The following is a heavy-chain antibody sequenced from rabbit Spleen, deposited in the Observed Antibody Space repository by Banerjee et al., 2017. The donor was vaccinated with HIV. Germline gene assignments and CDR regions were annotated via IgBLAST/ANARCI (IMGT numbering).Heavy chain of an antibody. CDR3: ARNAGYAGYGYSTLDL. J-gene: IGHJ4*01. CDR2: IDPVFGNT. V-gene: IGHV1S47*01. CDR1: GFDFSTYG. D-gene: IGHD8-1*01. Sequence: QEQLVESGGGLVQPGGSLKLSCKASGFDFSTYGVSWVRQAPGKGLEWIGYIDPVFGNTYYASWVNGRFTISSDNAQNTVDLQMNSLTAADTATYFCARNAGYAGYGYSTLDLWGPGTLVTVS.